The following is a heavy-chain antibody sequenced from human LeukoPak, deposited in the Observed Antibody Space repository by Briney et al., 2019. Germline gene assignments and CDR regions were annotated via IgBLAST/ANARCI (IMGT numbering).Heavy chain of an antibody. J-gene: IGHJ4*02. D-gene: IGHD4-23*01. CDR3: ARGTRFRGYFDY. Sequence: PSETLSLTCAVYGGSFSGYYWSWIRQPPGEGLEWIGEINHSGSTNYNPSLKSRVTISVDTSKNQFSLKLSSVTAADTAVYYCARGTRFRGYFDYWGQGTLVTVSS. CDR1: GGSFSGYY. V-gene: IGHV4-34*01. CDR2: INHSGST.